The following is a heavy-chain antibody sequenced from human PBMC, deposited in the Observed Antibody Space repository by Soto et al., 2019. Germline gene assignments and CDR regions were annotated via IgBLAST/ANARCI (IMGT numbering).Heavy chain of an antibody. J-gene: IGHJ5*02. CDR1: GYTFTSYD. D-gene: IGHD4-4*01. CDR2: MNPNSGNT. Sequence: ASVKVSCKASGYTFTSYDINWVRQATGQGLEWMGWMNPNSGNTDYAQKFQGRVTMTRNTSMSTAYMELRSLRSDDTAVYYCARLNSKDWFDPWGQGTLVTVSS. V-gene: IGHV1-8*01. CDR3: ARLNSKDWFDP.